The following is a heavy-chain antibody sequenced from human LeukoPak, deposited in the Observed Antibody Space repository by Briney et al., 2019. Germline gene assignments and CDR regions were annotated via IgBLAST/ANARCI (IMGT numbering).Heavy chain of an antibody. J-gene: IGHJ4*02. CDR1: GFTFSSYW. Sequence: PPGGSLRLSCAASGFTFSSYWMHWVRQAPGKGLVWVSRINSDGSSTNYADSVKGRFTISRDNAKNTLYLQMNSLRAEDTAVYYCAKDGIAGADNSHFDNWGQGTLVTVSS. CDR2: INSDGSST. CDR3: AKDGIAGADNSHFDN. V-gene: IGHV3-74*01. D-gene: IGHD4-23*01.